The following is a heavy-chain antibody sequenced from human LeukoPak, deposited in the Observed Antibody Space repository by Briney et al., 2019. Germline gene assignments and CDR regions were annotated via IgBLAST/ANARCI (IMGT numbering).Heavy chain of an antibody. CDR1: GFTFSSYA. J-gene: IGHJ6*03. D-gene: IGHD2-2*02. CDR2: ISGSGRSGSST. V-gene: IGHV3-23*01. CDR3: AREPDRYLSYYMDV. Sequence: GGSLRLSCAASGFTFSSYAMSWVRQAPGKGLEWVSGISGSGRSGSSTYYADSVKGRFTISRDNAKNSLYLQMNSLRAEDTAVYYCAREPDRYLSYYMDVWGKGTTVTISS.